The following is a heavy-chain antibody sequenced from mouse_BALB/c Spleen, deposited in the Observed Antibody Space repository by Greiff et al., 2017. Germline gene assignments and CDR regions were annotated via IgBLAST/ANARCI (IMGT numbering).Heavy chain of an antibody. CDR2: ISSGSSTI. V-gene: IGHV5-17*02. CDR3: ARNWDAGGTWFAY. J-gene: IGHJ2*01. CDR1: GFTFSSFG. D-gene: IGHD4-1*01. Sequence: EVKLVESGGGLVQPGGSRKLSCAASGFTFSSFGMHWVRQAPEKGLEWVAYISSGSSTIYYADTVKGRFTISRDNPKNTLFLQMTSLRSEDTAMYYCARNWDAGGTWFAYWGQGTTLTVSS.